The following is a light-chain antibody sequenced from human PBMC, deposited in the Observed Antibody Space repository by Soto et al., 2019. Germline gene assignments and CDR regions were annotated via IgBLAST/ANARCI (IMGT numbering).Light chain of an antibody. CDR3: QQNYSTA. V-gene: IGKV1-39*01. CDR1: QSINNY. CDR2: AAS. Sequence: DIQMTQSPSSLSASVGDRVTITCRASQSINNYLNWYQQKPRKVPKLLIYAASSLQIGVPSRFSGSGSVTDFTRSIQNEEPEDSSIYYCQQNYSTAFGQGTKVEIK. J-gene: IGKJ1*01.